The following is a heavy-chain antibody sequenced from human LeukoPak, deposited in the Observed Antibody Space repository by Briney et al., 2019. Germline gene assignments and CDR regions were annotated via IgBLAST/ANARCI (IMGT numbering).Heavy chain of an antibody. CDR2: ISASGGSA. D-gene: IGHD1-26*01. CDR3: ATLVGATHSLGY. J-gene: IGHJ4*02. Sequence: GGSLRLSCAASGFIFSDYAMSWVRQAPGMGLEWVSAISASGGSAYYADSVKGRFTISRDNSKNTLSLEMNSLRAEDTAVYYCATLVGATHSLGYWGQGTLVTVSS. CDR1: GFIFSDYA. V-gene: IGHV3-23*01.